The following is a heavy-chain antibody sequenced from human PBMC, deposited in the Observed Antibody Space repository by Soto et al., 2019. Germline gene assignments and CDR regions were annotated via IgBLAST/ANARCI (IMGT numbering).Heavy chain of an antibody. CDR1: GFTFSTYT. CDR3: ARAGRIAANVYAADY. D-gene: IGHD2-15*01. Sequence: PGGSLRLSCAASGFTFSTYTMSWVRRAPGKGLEWVSAISGSGASPSYADSVQGRFTISRDNPKRTLYLQMNNLRAEDTAVYYCARAGRIAANVYAADYWGQGTQVTVCS. J-gene: IGHJ4*02. V-gene: IGHV3-23*01. CDR2: ISGSGASP.